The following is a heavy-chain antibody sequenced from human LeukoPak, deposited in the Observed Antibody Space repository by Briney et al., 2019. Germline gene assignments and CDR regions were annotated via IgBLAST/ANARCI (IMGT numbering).Heavy chain of an antibody. CDR3: AKVASYGPWYYYYGMDV. CDR2: ISGSGGST. V-gene: IGHV3-23*01. Sequence: GGSLRLSCAASGFTVSNNYMSWVRQAPGKGLEWVSAISGSGGSTYYADSVKGRFTISRDNSKNTLYLQMNSLRAEDTAVYYCAKVASYGPWYYYYGMDVWGQGTTVTVSS. CDR1: GFTVSNNY. J-gene: IGHJ6*02. D-gene: IGHD5-18*01.